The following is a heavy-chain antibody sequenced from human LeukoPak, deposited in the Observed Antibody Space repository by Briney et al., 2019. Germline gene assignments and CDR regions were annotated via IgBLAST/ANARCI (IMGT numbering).Heavy chain of an antibody. D-gene: IGHD3-10*01. V-gene: IGHV3-23*01. Sequence: PGGSLRLSCAASGVTFSSDAMSWVRQAPGKGLEWVSVISNSGGSTFYADSVKGRFTISRDNSKNTLYLQMNSLRAWGTAVYYCAKSASGSGPSLFYVVPWGDGAPVTLSS. CDR2: ISNSGGST. J-gene: IGHJ1*01. CDR1: GVTFSSDA. CDR3: AKSASGSGPSLFYVVP.